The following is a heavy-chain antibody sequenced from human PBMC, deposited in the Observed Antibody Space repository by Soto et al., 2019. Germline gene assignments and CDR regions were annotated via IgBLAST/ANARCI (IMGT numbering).Heavy chain of an antibody. D-gene: IGHD3-10*01. CDR1: GGTFSSYA. CDR2: IIPIFGTA. V-gene: IGHV1-69*13. Sequence: SVKVSCKASGGTFSSYAISWVRQAPGQGLEWMGGIIPIFGTANYAQKFQGRVTITADESTSTAYMELGSLRSEDTAVYYCARDYYGSGSYYKPFDYWGQGTLVTVSS. J-gene: IGHJ4*02. CDR3: ARDYYGSGSYYKPFDY.